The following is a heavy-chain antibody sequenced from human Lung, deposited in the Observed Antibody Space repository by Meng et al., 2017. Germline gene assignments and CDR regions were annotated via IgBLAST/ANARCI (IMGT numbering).Heavy chain of an antibody. CDR2: TYYRSKWYN. D-gene: IGHD6-19*01. V-gene: IGHV6-1*01. CDR1: GDSVSSNSAA. Sequence: VHHQQSGPGLVKRSQTRPPTCAISGDSVSSNSAACNGIRQSPSRGLEWLGRTYYRSKWYNGYAVSVRSRITINPGTYKNQFSLQLNSVTPEDTAVYYCERSQQWLDSWGQGTLVTVSS. J-gene: IGHJ4*02. CDR3: ERSQQWLDS.